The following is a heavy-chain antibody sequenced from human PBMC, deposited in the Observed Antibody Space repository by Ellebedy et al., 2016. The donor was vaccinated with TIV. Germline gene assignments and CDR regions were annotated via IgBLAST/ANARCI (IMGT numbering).Heavy chain of an antibody. J-gene: IGHJ4*02. CDR1: GFAFSSYW. Sequence: GESLKISCAASGFAFSSYWMHWVRQVPGKGLMWVSHIISDGSDTNYADSVKGRFTISRDKANNSLYLRMNSLRAEDTAVYYCARDPMIWIFDYWGQGTLVTVSS. CDR3: ARDPMIWIFDY. V-gene: IGHV3-74*01. D-gene: IGHD3-22*01. CDR2: IISDGSDT.